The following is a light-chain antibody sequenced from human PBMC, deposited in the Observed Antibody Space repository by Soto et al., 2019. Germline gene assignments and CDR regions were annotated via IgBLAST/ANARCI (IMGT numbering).Light chain of an antibody. Sequence: DIVMTQSPDYLAVSLGERATINCQSSQSVFYSSDNRNNLTWYQLKPGQPPKLLIYGASIRESGVPDRFSGSGSGPDFTLTISSLQAEDVAVYYCQQYYTTPYTFGQGTKLQIK. V-gene: IGKV4-1*01. CDR2: GAS. J-gene: IGKJ2*01. CDR1: QSVFYSSDNRNN. CDR3: QQYYTTPYT.